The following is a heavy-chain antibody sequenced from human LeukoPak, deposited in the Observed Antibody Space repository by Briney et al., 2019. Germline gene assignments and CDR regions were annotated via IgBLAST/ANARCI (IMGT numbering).Heavy chain of an antibody. Sequence: SVKVSCKASEGTFSSYAISWVRQAPGQGLEWMGGIIPIFGTANYAQKFQGRVTITADKSTSTAYMELSSLRSEDTAVYYCAREGYSYGYDYWGQGTLVTVSS. CDR2: IIPIFGTA. CDR1: EGTFSSYA. J-gene: IGHJ4*02. D-gene: IGHD5-18*01. V-gene: IGHV1-69*06. CDR3: AREGYSYGYDY.